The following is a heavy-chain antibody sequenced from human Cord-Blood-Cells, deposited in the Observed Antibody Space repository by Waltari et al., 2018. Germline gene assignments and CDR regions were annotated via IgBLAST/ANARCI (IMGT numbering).Heavy chain of an antibody. D-gene: IGHD3-10*01. V-gene: IGHV1-69*01. CDR1: GGTFRSYV. J-gene: IGHJ4*02. CDR3: ARDVGGSGSYYFDY. Sequence: QMQLVQSGAEVKKPGSSVKVSCKASGGTFRSYVISWVRQAPGQGLEWMGGIIPIFGTANYAQKFQGRVTITADESTSTAYMGLSSLRSEDTAVYYGARDVGGSGSYYFDYWGQGTLVTVSS. CDR2: IIPIFGTA.